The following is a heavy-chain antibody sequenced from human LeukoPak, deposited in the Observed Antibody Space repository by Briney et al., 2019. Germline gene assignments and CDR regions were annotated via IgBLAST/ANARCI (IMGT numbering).Heavy chain of an antibody. V-gene: IGHV1-69*13. CDR1: GGTFNSYA. D-gene: IGHD3-3*01. J-gene: IGHJ4*02. CDR2: IIPIFGTA. Sequence: SVKVSCKASGGTFNSYAISWVRQAPGQGLEYMGGIIPIFGTANYAQKFQGRVTITADESTSTAYMELSSLRSEDTAVYYCARGSTIFGVAYYFDYWGQGTLVTVSS. CDR3: ARGSTIFGVAYYFDY.